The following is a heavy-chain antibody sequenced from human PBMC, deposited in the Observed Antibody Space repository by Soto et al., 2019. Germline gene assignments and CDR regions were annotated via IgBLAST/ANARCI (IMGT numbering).Heavy chain of an antibody. Sequence: ASVKVSCKASGYSFSTYALHWVRQAPGQRLEWMGWINAATGNTKYSQKLQGRVTMTTDTSTTTAYMELRSLRSDDTAVYYCARDSPPNYYLCQRTLVTVSS. V-gene: IGHV1-3*01. J-gene: IGHJ4*02. CDR3: ARDSPPNYY. CDR1: GYSFSTYA. CDR2: INAATGNT.